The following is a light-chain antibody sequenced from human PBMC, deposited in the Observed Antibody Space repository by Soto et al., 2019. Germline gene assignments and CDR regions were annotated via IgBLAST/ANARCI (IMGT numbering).Light chain of an antibody. CDR3: QRYGSSPPFT. J-gene: IGKJ2*01. CDR1: QRVSSSY. CDR2: GAS. Sequence: EIVLTQSPGTLSLSPGERATLSCRASQRVSSSYLAWYQQKPGQAPRLLIYGASTRATGIPDRFSGSGSGRDFTLTISRPEPEDFAVYFCQRYGSSPPFTFGQGTKVDIK. V-gene: IGKV3-20*01.